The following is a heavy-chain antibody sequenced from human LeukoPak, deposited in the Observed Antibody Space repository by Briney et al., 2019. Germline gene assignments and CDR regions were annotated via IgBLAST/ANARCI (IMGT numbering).Heavy chain of an antibody. D-gene: IGHD2-21*02. J-gene: IGHJ4*02. CDR1: GYTFIGYY. Sequence: ASVRVSCKASGYTFIGYYMHWVRQAPGQGLEWMGWINPDSGGTNYAQKFQGRVTMTSDTSISTAYMELSRLRSDDTAVYYCARDLEICGGDCPIGYWGQGTLVTVSS. CDR2: INPDSGGT. CDR3: ARDLEICGGDCPIGY. V-gene: IGHV1-2*02.